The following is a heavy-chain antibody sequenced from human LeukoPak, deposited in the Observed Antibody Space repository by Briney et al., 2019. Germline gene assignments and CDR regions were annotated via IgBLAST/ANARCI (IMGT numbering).Heavy chain of an antibody. CDR2: ISGSGDST. D-gene: IGHD4-17*01. CDR3: AKPAPTTVTTWGWFDP. CDR1: GSTFINYA. Sequence: GGSLRLSCAASGSTFINYAMTWVRQAPGKGLEWVSAISGSGDSTFSADSVEGRFTISRDNSKNTLYLQMNSLRAEDTAVYYCAKPAPTTVTTWGWFDPWGQGTLVTVSS. J-gene: IGHJ5*02. V-gene: IGHV3-23*01.